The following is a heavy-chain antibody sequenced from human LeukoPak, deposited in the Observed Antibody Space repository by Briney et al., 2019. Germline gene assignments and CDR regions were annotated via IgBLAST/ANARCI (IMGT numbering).Heavy chain of an antibody. V-gene: IGHV4-34*01. CDR2: INFSGYT. CDR1: GVSFGRYS. J-gene: IGHJ4*02. CDR3: ARVGSTPAKFDH. D-gene: IGHD2-2*01. Sequence: SETLSLPCAVSGVSFGRYSWTWIRQSPGKGLECIGEINFSGYTKYNPSLKSRVTMSVDTSKNQFSLKLASVTAADTAIYFCARVGSTPAKFDHWGQGTLVAVSS.